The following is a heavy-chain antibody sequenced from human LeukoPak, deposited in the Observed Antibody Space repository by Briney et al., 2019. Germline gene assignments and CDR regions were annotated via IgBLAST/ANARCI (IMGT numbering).Heavy chain of an antibody. D-gene: IGHD1-26*01. V-gene: IGHV3-64*01. CDR3: ARGRYSGSYLLDY. J-gene: IGHJ4*02. CDR2: ISSNGGST. CDR1: GFTFSSYA. Sequence: GGSLRLSCAASGFTFSSYAMHWVRQAPGKGLEYVSAISSNGGSTYYANSVKGRFTISRDNSKNTLYLQMGSLRAEDTALYYCARGRYSGSYLLDYWGQGTLVTVSS.